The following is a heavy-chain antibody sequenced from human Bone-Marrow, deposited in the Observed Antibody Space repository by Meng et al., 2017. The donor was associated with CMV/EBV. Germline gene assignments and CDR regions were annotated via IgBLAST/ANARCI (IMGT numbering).Heavy chain of an antibody. Sequence: GSISSSSSYWGWIRQPPGKGLEWIGSIYYSGSTYYNPSLKSRVTISVDTSKNQFSLKLSSVTAADTAVYYCARVGGIVVVPAAWFDPWGQGTLVTVSS. CDR3: ARVGGIVVVPAAWFDP. J-gene: IGHJ5*02. CDR2: IYYSGST. CDR1: GSISSSSSY. V-gene: IGHV4-39*07. D-gene: IGHD2-2*01.